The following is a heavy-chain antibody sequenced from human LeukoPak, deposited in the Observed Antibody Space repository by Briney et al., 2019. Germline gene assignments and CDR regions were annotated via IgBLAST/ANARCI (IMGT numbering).Heavy chain of an antibody. V-gene: IGHV3-23*01. D-gene: IGHD1-26*01. J-gene: IGHJ4*02. Sequence: GGSLRLSCAASGFTFSSYAMSGVRQAPGKGLEWVSTISGSGGGTFCADSVKGRFTISRDDSKNTLYLQMNSLRADDTAVYYCAKDLGRYRNNFFDYWGQGNLVTVSS. CDR1: GFTFSSYA. CDR2: ISGSGGGT. CDR3: AKDLGRYRNNFFDY.